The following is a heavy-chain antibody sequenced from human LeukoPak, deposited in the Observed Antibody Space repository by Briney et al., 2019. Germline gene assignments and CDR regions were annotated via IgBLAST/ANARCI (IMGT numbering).Heavy chain of an antibody. CDR1: GFTFSSYG. CDR2: IWYDGSNK. Sequence: GGSLRLSCAASGFTFSSYGMHWVRQAPGKGLEWVAVIWYDGSNKYYADSVKGRFTISRDNSKNTLYLQMNSLRAEDTAVYYCAKVPAAINGAFDIWGQGTMVTVSS. D-gene: IGHD2-2*02. V-gene: IGHV3-30*02. CDR3: AKVPAAINGAFDI. J-gene: IGHJ3*02.